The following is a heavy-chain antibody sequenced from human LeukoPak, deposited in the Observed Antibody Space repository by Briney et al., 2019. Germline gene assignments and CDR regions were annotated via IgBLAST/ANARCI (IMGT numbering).Heavy chain of an antibody. CDR3: ARADSGSACAS. CDR1: GFTLSSYS. Sequence: GGSLRLSCAASGFTLSSYSMHWVRQAPGKGLEFVSAISRNGRNTYYANSVKGRFTISRDISKNTLYLQMGSLRPEDMAVYYCARADSGSACASWSQGILVTVSS. CDR2: ISRNGRNT. J-gene: IGHJ1*01. V-gene: IGHV3-64*01. D-gene: IGHD6-19*01.